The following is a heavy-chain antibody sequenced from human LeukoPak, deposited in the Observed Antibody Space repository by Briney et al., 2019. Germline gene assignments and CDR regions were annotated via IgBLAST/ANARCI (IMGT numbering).Heavy chain of an antibody. CDR2: TYYRSKWYN. CDR3: ASSEDPSYYYGSGSYYSAFDI. CDR1: GDSVSSNSAA. V-gene: IGHV6-1*01. D-gene: IGHD3-10*01. Sequence: SQTLSLTCAISGDSVSSNSAAWNWIRQSPSRGLEWLGRTYYRSKWYNDYAVSVKSRITINPDTSKNQFSLQLNSVTPEDTAVYYCASSEDPSYYYGSGSYYSAFDIWGQGTMVTVSS. J-gene: IGHJ3*02.